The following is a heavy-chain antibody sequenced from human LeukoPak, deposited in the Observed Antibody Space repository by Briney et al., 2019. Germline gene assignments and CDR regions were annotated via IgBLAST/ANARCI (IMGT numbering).Heavy chain of an antibody. CDR2: IASNGANS. D-gene: IGHD5-24*01. CDR1: GFNFRDAA. J-gene: IGHJ3*01. V-gene: IGHV3-23*01. CDR3: AKDIQLST. Sequence: PGGSLRLSCAASGFNFRDAAMTWVRQAREKGLEWVSLIASNGANSYYAESVKGRFSISRDNSKNMLSLQMNSLRVEDTARYYCAKDIQLSTWGLGTVVTVSS.